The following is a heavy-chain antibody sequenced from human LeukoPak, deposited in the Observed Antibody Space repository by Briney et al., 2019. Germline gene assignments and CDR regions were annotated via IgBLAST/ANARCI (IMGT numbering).Heavy chain of an antibody. D-gene: IGHD5-18*01. Sequence: ASAKVSCKASGYTFTNNEISWVRQAPGQGLEWMGWISVYNGNTKYAQNLQGRVTMTTDTSTSTAYMELRSLRSDDTAVYYCARLADTAMVASDYWGQGTLVTVSS. CDR2: ISVYNGNT. V-gene: IGHV1-18*01. CDR3: ARLADTAMVASDY. J-gene: IGHJ4*02. CDR1: GYTFTNNE.